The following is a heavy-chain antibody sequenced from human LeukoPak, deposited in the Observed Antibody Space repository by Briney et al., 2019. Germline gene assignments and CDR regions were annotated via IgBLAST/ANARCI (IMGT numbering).Heavy chain of an antibody. CDR1: AFTFKNAW. V-gene: IGHV3-15*01. Sequence: PGGSLSLSCAASAFTFKNAWMIWVRQAPGKGLEWVGRIKSKPYGGTADYAAPVTGRFTISRDDSKNTLYLQMNSLKTEDTAVYYCAPHPYTSSSSDFHYWGQGTLVTVSS. CDR2: IKSKPYGGTA. CDR3: APHPYTSSSSDFHY. J-gene: IGHJ4*02. D-gene: IGHD6-6*01.